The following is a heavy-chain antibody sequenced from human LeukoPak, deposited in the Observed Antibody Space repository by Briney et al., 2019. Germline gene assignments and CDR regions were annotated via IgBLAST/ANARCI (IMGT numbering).Heavy chain of an antibody. CDR1: GFTFSNHG. CDR3: ANRLGSENSGYYDN. J-gene: IGHJ4*02. CDR2: IGYDGSNK. V-gene: IGHV3-30*02. D-gene: IGHD3-22*01. Sequence: TGGSLRLSCAASGFTFSNHGKQWVRQAPGKGLDLVAFIGYDGSNKHYADSGKGRFTISRDNSQNTLYLQMNSLRAEGTAVFYCANRLGSENSGYYDNWGQGTLVTVSS.